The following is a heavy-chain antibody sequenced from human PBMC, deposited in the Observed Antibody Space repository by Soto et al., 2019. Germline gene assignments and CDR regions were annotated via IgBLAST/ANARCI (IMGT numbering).Heavy chain of an antibody. CDR2: ISYDGSNK. J-gene: IGHJ4*02. CDR1: GFTFSSYA. V-gene: IGHV3-30-3*01. CDR3: ARDKSPYSSGWHNRHFDY. Sequence: QVQLVEAGGGVVQPGRSLRLSCAASGFTFSSYAMHWVRQAPGKGLEWVAVISYDGSNKYYADSVKGRFTISRDNSKNTLSLQMNSLKTEDTAVYYCARDKSPYSSGWHNRHFDYWGQGTLVTVSS. D-gene: IGHD6-19*01.